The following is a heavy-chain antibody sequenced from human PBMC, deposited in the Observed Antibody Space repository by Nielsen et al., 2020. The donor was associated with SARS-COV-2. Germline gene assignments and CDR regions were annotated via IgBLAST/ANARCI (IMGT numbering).Heavy chain of an antibody. D-gene: IGHD3-3*01. V-gene: IGHV3-48*01. J-gene: IGHJ6*03. CDR1: GFTFSSYS. CDR2: ISSSSSTI. CDR3: ARIPYYDFWSGPYYYYYMDV. Sequence: GESLKISCAASGFTFSSYSMNWVRQAPGKGLEWVSYISSSSSTIYYADSVKGRFTISRDNAKNSLYLQMNSLRAEDTAVYYCARIPYYDFWSGPYYYYYMDVWGKGTTVTVSS.